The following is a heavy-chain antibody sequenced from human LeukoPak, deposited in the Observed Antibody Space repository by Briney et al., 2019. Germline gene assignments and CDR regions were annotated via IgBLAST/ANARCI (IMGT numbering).Heavy chain of an antibody. D-gene: IGHD6-13*01. CDR2: IYYTGST. J-gene: IGHJ4*02. CDR1: GGSVSDYY. V-gene: IGHV4-59*02. Sequence: SETLSLTCTISGGSVSDYYWSWIRQSPGKGLEWIGYIYYTGSTTYNPSLKSRVTISADTSKNQFSLKLSPVTAADTAVYYCARDVVAAAGTWDYWGQGTLVTVSS. CDR3: ARDVVAAAGTWDY.